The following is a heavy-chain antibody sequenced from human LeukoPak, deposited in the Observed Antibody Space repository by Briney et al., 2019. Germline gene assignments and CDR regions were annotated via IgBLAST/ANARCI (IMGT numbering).Heavy chain of an antibody. J-gene: IGHJ4*02. Sequence: SETLSLTCTVSGYSISSGYHWGWIRQPPGRGLEWIGSIYHSGSTYYNPSLKSRVTISVDTSKNQFSLKLRSVTAADTAVYYCARGGGGNYDYWGQGTLVTVSS. CDR2: IYHSGST. V-gene: IGHV4-38-2*02. CDR3: ARGGGGNYDY. CDR1: GYSISSGYH. D-gene: IGHD4-23*01.